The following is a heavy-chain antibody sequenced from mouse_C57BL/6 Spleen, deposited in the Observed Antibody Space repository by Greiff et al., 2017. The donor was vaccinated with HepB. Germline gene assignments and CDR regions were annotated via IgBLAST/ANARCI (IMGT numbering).Heavy chain of an antibody. V-gene: IGHV1-69*01. CDR3: ARRRGYEDAMDY. Sequence: QVQLKESGAELVMPGASVKLSCKASGYTFTSYWMHWVKQRPGQGLEWIGEIDPSDSYTNYNQKFKGKSTLTVDKSSSTAYMQLSSLTSEDSAVYYCARRRGYEDAMDYWGQGTSVTVSS. CDR1: GYTFTSYW. J-gene: IGHJ4*01. D-gene: IGHD2-2*01. CDR2: IDPSDSYT.